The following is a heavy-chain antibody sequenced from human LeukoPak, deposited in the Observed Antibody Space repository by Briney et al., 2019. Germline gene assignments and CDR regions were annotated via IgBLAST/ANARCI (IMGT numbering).Heavy chain of an antibody. V-gene: IGHV3-30*18. CDR3: AKGSGITVAGTCLVY. D-gene: IGHD6-19*01. CDR2: ISYDGSNK. CDR1: GFTFSSYG. J-gene: IGHJ4*02. Sequence: GGSLRLSCAASGFTFSSYGMHWVRQAPGKGLEWVAVISYDGSNKYYADSVKGRFTISRDNSKNTLYLQMNSLRAEDTALYYCAKGSGITVAGTCLVYWGQGTLVTVSS.